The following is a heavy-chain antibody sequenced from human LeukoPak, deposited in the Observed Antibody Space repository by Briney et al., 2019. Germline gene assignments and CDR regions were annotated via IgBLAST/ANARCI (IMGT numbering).Heavy chain of an antibody. CDR2: IKQDGSEK. J-gene: IGHJ4*02. CDR3: ARRGRIDY. CDR1: GFTFISYW. Sequence: GGSLRLSFAASGFTFISYWMSWVRQAPGKGLEWVANIKQDGSEKYYVDSVKGRFTISRDNAKNSLYLQMNSLRAEDTAVYYCARRGRIDYWGQGTLVTVSS. V-gene: IGHV3-7*03. D-gene: IGHD3-16*01.